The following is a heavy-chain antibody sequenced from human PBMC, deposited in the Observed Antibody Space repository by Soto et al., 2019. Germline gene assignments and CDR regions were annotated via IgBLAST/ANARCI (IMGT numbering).Heavy chain of an antibody. CDR1: GYSFSNYW. D-gene: IGHD3-22*01. J-gene: IGHJ4*02. Sequence: ESLTISCICSGYSFSNYWIGWVRQMSGKGLEWMGIIYPSDSDIKYSPSLQGQVTISADKSINTAYLQWNSLKASDTAMYFCARGDTSDYSTATPADYWGQGTLVTVSS. V-gene: IGHV5-51*01. CDR3: ARGDTSDYSTATPADY. CDR2: IYPSDSDI.